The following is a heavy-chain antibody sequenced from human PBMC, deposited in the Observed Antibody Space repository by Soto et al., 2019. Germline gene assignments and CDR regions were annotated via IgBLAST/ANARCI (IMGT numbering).Heavy chain of an antibody. CDR3: AKHSPPDY. D-gene: IGHD5-18*01. J-gene: IGHJ4*02. V-gene: IGHV3-30*18. CDR2: ISYDGSNK. CDR1: GFTFSSYG. Sequence: SLRLSCAASGFTFSSYGMHWVRQAPGKGLEWVAVISYDGSNKYYADSVKGRFTISRDNSKNTLYLQMNSLRAEDTAVYYCAKHSPPDYWGQGTLVTVS.